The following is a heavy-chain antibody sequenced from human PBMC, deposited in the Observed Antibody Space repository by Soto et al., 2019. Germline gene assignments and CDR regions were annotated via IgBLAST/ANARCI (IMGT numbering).Heavy chain of an antibody. D-gene: IGHD2-15*01. CDR3: ARGAGSPTYYYGMDV. CDR1: GDSISSSSYY. CDR2: IFYSGST. V-gene: IGHV4-39*01. J-gene: IGHJ6*02. Sequence: XATLSLTFTVSGDSISSSSYYWGWIRQPPGKGLEWIGSIFYSGSTYYNPSIKSRVTISVDTSKNQFSLNLSSVTAADTAEYYCARGAGSPTYYYGMDVWGQGTTVTVSS.